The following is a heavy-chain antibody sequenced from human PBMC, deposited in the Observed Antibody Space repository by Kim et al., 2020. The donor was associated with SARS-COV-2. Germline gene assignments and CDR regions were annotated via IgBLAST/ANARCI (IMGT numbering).Heavy chain of an antibody. Sequence: ASVKVSCKASGYTFTGYYMHWVRQAPGQGLEWMGWINPNSGGTNYAQKFQGRVTMTRDTSISTAYMELSRLRSDDTAVYYCATLQVVVILRGGFDPWGQGTLVTVSS. CDR3: ATLQVVVILRGGFDP. CDR1: GYTFTGYY. CDR2: INPNSGGT. D-gene: IGHD3-22*01. J-gene: IGHJ5*02. V-gene: IGHV1-2*02.